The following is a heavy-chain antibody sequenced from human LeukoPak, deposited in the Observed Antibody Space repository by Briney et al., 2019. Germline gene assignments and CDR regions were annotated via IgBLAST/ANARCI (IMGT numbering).Heavy chain of an antibody. Sequence: SETLSLTCTVSGGSISSSSYYWGWIRQPPGKGLEWIGSIYYSGSTYYNPSLKSRVTISVDTSKNQFSLKLSSVTAADTAVYYCARQRAAAGKNWFDRWGQGTLVTVYS. V-gene: IGHV4-39*01. CDR3: ARQRAAAGKNWFDR. CDR1: GGSISSSSYY. CDR2: IYYSGST. D-gene: IGHD6-13*01. J-gene: IGHJ5*02.